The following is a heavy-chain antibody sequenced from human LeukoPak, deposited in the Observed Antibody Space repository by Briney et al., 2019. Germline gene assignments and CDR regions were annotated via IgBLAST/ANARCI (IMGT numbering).Heavy chain of an antibody. J-gene: IGHJ4*02. D-gene: IGHD3-22*01. V-gene: IGHV1-58*02. CDR3: AAASGYYDSSGYILDY. CDR2: IVVGSGNT. Sequence: ASVKVSCKASGFTFTGSAMQWVRQARGQRLEWIGWIVVGSGNTNYAQKFQERVTMTRDMSTSTAYMELSSLRSEDTAVYYCAAASGYYDSSGYILDYWGQGTLVTVSS. CDR1: GFTFTGSA.